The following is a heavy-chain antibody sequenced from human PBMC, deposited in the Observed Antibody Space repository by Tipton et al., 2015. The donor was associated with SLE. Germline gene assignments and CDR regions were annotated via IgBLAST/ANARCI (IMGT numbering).Heavy chain of an antibody. J-gene: IGHJ4*02. V-gene: IGHV4-30-4*01. CDR1: GGSISSGDYY. CDR2: IYYSGST. Sequence: TLSLTCTVSGGSISSGDYYWSWIRQPPGKGLEWIGYIYYSGSTYYNPSLKSRVTISVDTSKNQFSLKLSSATAADTAVYYCAREGIAAADVDYWGQGTLVTVSS. D-gene: IGHD6-13*01. CDR3: AREGIAAADVDY.